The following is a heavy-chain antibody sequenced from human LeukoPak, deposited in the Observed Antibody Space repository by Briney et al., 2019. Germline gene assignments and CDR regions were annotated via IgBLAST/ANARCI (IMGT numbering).Heavy chain of an antibody. V-gene: IGHV3-30-3*01. CDR2: ISYDGSNK. J-gene: IGHJ4*02. CDR3: ARNPYGDYYFDY. D-gene: IGHD4-17*01. CDR1: GFTFRSYA. Sequence: GRSLRLFCAASGFTFRSYAMHWVRQAPGKGLEWVAVISYDGSNKYYADSVKGRFTISRDNSKNTLYLQMNSLRAEDTAVYYCARNPYGDYYFDYWGQGTLVTVSS.